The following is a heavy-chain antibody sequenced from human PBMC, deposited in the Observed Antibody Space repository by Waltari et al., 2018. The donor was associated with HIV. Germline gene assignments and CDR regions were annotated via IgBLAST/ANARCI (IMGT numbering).Heavy chain of an antibody. D-gene: IGHD2-2*02. CDR3: ARGHIVVVPAAIQSGWFDP. V-gene: IGHV4-34*01. CDR2: VSHSGTT. CDR1: GGSFSGYC. Sequence: QVQLQQWGAGVLKPSETLSLTCAVYGGSFSGYCWPWIRQPPGKRLEWIGEVSHSGTTNYSPSLKSRVTVSVDTSKNQFSLKLNSVTAADTAIYYCARGHIVVVPAAIQSGWFDPWGQGTMVTVSS. J-gene: IGHJ5*02.